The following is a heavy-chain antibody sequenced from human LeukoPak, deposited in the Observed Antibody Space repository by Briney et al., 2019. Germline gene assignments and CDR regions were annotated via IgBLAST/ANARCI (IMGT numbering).Heavy chain of an antibody. CDR3: ARHDMVTPYAFDI. CDR2: VYYNGNT. D-gene: IGHD2-21*02. CDR1: GDSFNSNY. J-gene: IGHJ3*02. V-gene: IGHV4-59*01. Sequence: SETLSLTCTISGDSFNSNYWTWLRQPPRRGLEWIGYVYYNGNTNYHPSLKSRVSISVDTSKNQFSLKLNSVTAADTAVYYCARHDMVTPYAFDIWGQGAMVTVSS.